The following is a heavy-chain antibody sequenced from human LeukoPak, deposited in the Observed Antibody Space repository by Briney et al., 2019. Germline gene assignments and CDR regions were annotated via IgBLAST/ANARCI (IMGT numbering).Heavy chain of an antibody. CDR2: IYYSGST. CDR1: GGSISSYY. V-gene: IGHV4-59*01. Sequence: SETLSLTCTGSGGSISSYYWSWIRQPPGKGLEWIGYIYYSGSTNYNPSLKSRVTISLDTSKNHFSLKLSSVTAADTAVYYCVRSWRYCSSTTCYTSFDSWGQGTLVTVSS. J-gene: IGHJ4*02. D-gene: IGHD2-2*02. CDR3: VRSWRYCSSTTCYTSFDS.